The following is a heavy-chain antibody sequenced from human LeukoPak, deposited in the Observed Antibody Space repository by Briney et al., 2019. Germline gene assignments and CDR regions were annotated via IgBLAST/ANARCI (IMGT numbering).Heavy chain of an antibody. Sequence: SETLSLTCTVSGGSISSYYWSWIRQPPGKGLEWNGYIYYSGSTNYNPSLKSRVTISVDTSKNQFSLKLSSVTAADTAVYYCARYYYDSSGYYLQYFDYWGQGTLVTVSS. J-gene: IGHJ4*02. V-gene: IGHV4-59*01. D-gene: IGHD3-22*01. CDR1: GGSISSYY. CDR2: IYYSGST. CDR3: ARYYYDSSGYYLQYFDY.